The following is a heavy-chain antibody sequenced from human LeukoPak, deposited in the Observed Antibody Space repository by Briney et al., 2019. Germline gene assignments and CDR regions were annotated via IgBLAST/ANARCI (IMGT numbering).Heavy chain of an antibody. J-gene: IGHJ2*01. CDR1: GYTFTGYY. D-gene: IGHD2-15*01. Sequence: GASVKVSCKASGYTFTGYYMHWVRQAPGQGLEWMGVINPRGGSTTYAQKFQGRVTMTRDTSTSTVYMELSSLRSEDTAVYYCARVVWDCSGGSCYSEATRQGDWYFDLWGRGTLVSVSS. V-gene: IGHV1-46*01. CDR2: INPRGGST. CDR3: ARVVWDCSGGSCYSEATRQGDWYFDL.